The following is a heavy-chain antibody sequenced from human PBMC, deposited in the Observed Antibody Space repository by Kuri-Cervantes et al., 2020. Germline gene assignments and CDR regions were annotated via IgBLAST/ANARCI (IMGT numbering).Heavy chain of an antibody. D-gene: IGHD3-16*01. Sequence: GESLKISCAASAFTLSDFTTHWVRQAPGRGLEWVGSISFAGSNKYYTDSVKGRFTISRDRSKNTLYLQMNSLRVEDTAVYYCVRDRMGGAFDIWGQGTMVTVSS. CDR3: VRDRMGGAFDI. V-gene: IGHV3-30-3*01. CDR2: ISFAGSNK. J-gene: IGHJ3*02. CDR1: AFTLSDFT.